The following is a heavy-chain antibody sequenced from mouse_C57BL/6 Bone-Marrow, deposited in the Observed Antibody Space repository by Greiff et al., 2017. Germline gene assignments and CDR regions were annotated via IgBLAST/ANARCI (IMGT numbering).Heavy chain of an antibody. CDR1: GYAFSSSW. D-gene: IGHD1-1*01. J-gene: IGHJ1*03. V-gene: IGHV1-82*01. CDR3: AQGVTTVVARNFDV. CDR2: IYPGDGDT. Sequence: QVQLQQSGPELVKPGASVKISCKASGYAFSSSWMNWVKQRPGKGLEWIGRIYPGDGDTNYNGKFKGKATLTADKSSSTAYMQLSSLTSEDSAVYFCAQGVTTVVARNFDVWGTGTTVTVSS.